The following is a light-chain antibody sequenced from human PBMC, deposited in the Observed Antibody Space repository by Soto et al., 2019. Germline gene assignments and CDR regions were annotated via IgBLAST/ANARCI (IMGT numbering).Light chain of an antibody. CDR2: GAS. Sequence: EVVMTQSPATLSVSPGERATLSCRASQSVRSNLAWYQRKPGQAPRLLIYGASNRVSGIPATFSGSGSGTEFTLTISSLQSEDFAVYYCQKYNNWPAITFGQGTRLEIK. CDR1: QSVRSN. J-gene: IGKJ5*01. V-gene: IGKV3D-15*01. CDR3: QKYNNWPAIT.